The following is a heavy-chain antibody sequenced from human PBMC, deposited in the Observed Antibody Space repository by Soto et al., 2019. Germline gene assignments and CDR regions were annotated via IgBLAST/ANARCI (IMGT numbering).Heavy chain of an antibody. V-gene: IGHV4-30-4*01. J-gene: IGHJ4*02. CDR2: VSSYRGAT. CDR3: ARGYYESSDYFVASPIFDY. CDR1: GGSVDNGGNY. Sequence: SETLSLTCTVSGGSVDNGGNYWTRIRQPPGKGLEWLAYVSSYRGATYYNPSLKSRLTISLGTPKNPLSLKLTSVTAADTAVYYGARGYYESSDYFVASPIFDYWGQGSLVTVSS. D-gene: IGHD3-22*01.